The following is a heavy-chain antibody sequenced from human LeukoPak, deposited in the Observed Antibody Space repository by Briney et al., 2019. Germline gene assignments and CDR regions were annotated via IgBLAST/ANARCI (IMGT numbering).Heavy chain of an antibody. CDR2: VYTTGST. D-gene: IGHD2-2*03. CDR3: ARDRGGYCSSTSCQALDY. J-gene: IGHJ4*02. CDR1: GGSISSGSYY. Sequence: SQTLSLTCTVSGGSISSGSYYWSWIRQPAGKGLEWIGRVYTTGSTDYNPSLKSRVTISVDTSKNQFSLKLSSVTAADTAVYYCARDRGGYCSSTSCQALDYWGQGTLVTVSS. V-gene: IGHV4-61*02.